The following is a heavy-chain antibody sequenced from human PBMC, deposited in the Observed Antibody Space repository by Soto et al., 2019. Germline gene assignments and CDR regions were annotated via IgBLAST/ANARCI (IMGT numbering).Heavy chain of an antibody. V-gene: IGHV4-30-2*01. CDR3: AGGPGVARNY. CDR1: GGSISSGGYS. CDR2: IYHSGST. D-gene: IGHD5-12*01. Sequence: QLQLQEYGSGLVKPSQTLSLTCAVSGGSISSGGYSWSWIRQPPGKGLECIGYIYHSGSTYYNPSLKSRVTKSVDRSKNQFSLKLSSVTAADTAVYYCAGGPGVARNYWGQGTLVTVSS. J-gene: IGHJ4*02.